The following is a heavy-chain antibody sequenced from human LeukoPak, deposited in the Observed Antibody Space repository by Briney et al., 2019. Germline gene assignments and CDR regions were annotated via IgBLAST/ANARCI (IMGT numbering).Heavy chain of an antibody. J-gene: IGHJ6*03. CDR2: ISSSSSYI. D-gene: IGHD3-3*01. Sequence: GGSLRLSCAASGFTFSSYSMNWVHQAPGKGLEWVSSISSSSSYIYYADSVKGRFTISRDNAKNSLYLQMNSLRAEDTAVYYCARSSILEWLPYYYYYMDAWGKGTTVTVSS. CDR1: GFTFSSYS. V-gene: IGHV3-21*01. CDR3: ARSSILEWLPYYYYYMDA.